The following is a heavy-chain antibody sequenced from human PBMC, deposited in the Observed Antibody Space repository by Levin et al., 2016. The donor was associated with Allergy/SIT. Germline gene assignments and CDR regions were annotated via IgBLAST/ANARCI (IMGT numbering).Heavy chain of an antibody. CDR3: ARGAYTNGAYYVDPFDY. CDR2: ITGSGRGT. D-gene: IGHD2-8*01. Sequence: GAMKISCTASGFSFNIYAMSWVRQAPGKGLEWVSTITGSGRGTFYADSVKGRFTISRDNSKNTVYLQVSSLRAEDTAVYYCARGAYTNGAYYVDPFDYWGPGTLVTVSS. V-gene: IGHV3-23*01. J-gene: IGHJ4*02. CDR1: GFSFNIYA.